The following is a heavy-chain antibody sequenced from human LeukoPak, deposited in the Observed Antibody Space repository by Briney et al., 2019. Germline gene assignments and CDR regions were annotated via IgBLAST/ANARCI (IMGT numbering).Heavy chain of an antibody. J-gene: IGHJ4*02. CDR2: ISYDGSNK. D-gene: IGHD6-19*01. CDR3: AKEALRGYSSGYHEYYFDY. V-gene: IGHV3-30*04. CDR1: GFTFSSYA. Sequence: GGYLRLSCAASGFTFSSYAMHWVRQAPGKGLEWVAVISYDGSNKYYADSVKGRFTISRDNSKNTLYLQMNSLRAEDTAVYYCAKEALRGYSSGYHEYYFDYWGQGTLVTVSS.